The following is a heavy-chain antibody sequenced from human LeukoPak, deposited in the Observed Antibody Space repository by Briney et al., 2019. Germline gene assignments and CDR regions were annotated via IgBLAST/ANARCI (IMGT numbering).Heavy chain of an antibody. D-gene: IGHD3-16*01. Sequence: SETLSLTCTVSGGSISSSSDYWGWIRQPPGKGLEWIGSIYYSGSTYYNPSLKSRVTISVDTSKNQFSLKLSSVTAADTAVYYCVRTLGAVLDSRYWFDPWGQGTLVTVSS. J-gene: IGHJ5*02. CDR3: VRTLGAVLDSRYWFDP. CDR2: IYYSGST. CDR1: GGSISSSSDY. V-gene: IGHV4-39*07.